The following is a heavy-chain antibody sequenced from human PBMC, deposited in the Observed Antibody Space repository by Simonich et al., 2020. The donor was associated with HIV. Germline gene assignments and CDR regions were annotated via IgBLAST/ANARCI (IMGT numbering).Heavy chain of an antibody. CDR2: VNHSGSA. D-gene: IGHD2-2*01. Sequence: QVQVKQWGAGLLKPSETLSLTCAVYGGSFSGYYWSWIRQPPGKGLEWIGEVNHSGSATYNASLQSRITISVDTSENQFSLKLSSVTAADTAVYYCARHVTSTSRDLLYFGMDVWGQGTTVTVSS. V-gene: IGHV4-34*01. J-gene: IGHJ6*02. CDR3: ARHVTSTSRDLLYFGMDV. CDR1: GGSFSGYY.